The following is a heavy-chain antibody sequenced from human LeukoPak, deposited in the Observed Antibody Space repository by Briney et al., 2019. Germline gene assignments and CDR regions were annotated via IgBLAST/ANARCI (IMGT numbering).Heavy chain of an antibody. CDR1: GGSISSSSFY. Sequence: SETLSLTCTVSGGSISSSSFYWDWIRQPPGMGLEWIASIYYSGSTYYNPSLKSRVTISVDTSKNQFSLKLSSVTAADTAVYYCTRRAGGVGFRGVTNIYYYYYMDVWGRGTSVTVSS. J-gene: IGHJ6*03. CDR3: TRRAGGVGFRGVTNIYYYYYMDV. CDR2: IYYSGST. V-gene: IGHV4-39*01. D-gene: IGHD3-10*01.